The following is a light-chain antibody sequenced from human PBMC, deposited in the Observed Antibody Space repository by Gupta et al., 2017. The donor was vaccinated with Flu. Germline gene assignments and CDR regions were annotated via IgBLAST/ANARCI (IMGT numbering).Light chain of an antibody. CDR1: SSNIGSNT. J-gene: IGLJ1*01. CDR2: TNN. Sequence: ISCSGSSSNIGSNTVNWYQQLPGTAPRLLIYTNNQRPSGVPDRFSGSKSGTSASLAISGLQSEDEADYYCAAWDNSLNDPYVFGTGTKVTVL. CDR3: AAWDNSLNDPYV. V-gene: IGLV1-44*01.